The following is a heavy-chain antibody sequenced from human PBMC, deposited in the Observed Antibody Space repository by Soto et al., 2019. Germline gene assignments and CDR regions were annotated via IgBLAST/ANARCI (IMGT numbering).Heavy chain of an antibody. J-gene: IGHJ5*02. Sequence: GASVKVSCKASGYTFTGYYMHWVRQAPGQGLEWMGWINPNSGGTNYAQKFQGRVTMTRDTSISTAYMELSRLRSDDTAVYYCARSPPPVWGVNWFDPWGQGTLVTVSS. D-gene: IGHD3-10*01. V-gene: IGHV1-2*02. CDR3: ARSPPPVWGVNWFDP. CDR1: GYTFTGYY. CDR2: INPNSGGT.